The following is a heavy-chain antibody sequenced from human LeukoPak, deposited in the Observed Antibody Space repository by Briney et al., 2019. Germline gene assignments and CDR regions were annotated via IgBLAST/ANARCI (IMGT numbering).Heavy chain of an antibody. CDR3: TTGSTSDYGSGSYTTIDY. CDR2: IKSKNNGGTT. D-gene: IGHD3-10*01. V-gene: IGHV3-15*01. J-gene: IGHJ4*02. Sequence: GGSLRLSCAASGFTFRNAWMSWVRQAPGKGLEWVGRIKSKNNGGTTDYAAPVKGRFTISRDDSRNTLYLQMNSLKTEDTGVYYCTTGSTSDYGSGSYTTIDYWGQGTLVTVSS. CDR1: GFTFRNAW.